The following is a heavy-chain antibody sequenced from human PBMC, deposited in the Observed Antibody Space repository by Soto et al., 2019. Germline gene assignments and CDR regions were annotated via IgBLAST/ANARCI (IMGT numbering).Heavy chain of an antibody. CDR3: ARGGGVGVAGSAAFDM. J-gene: IGHJ3*02. V-gene: IGHV1-2*02. CDR1: GYPVTAYY. Sequence: QLHLVQSGAVVKKPGASVTVSCSASGYPVTAYYMHWVRQAPGRGLERMGGINPATGAAKYTRTFQGRVTMTRDTSTSTGFMELSGLTSEDTAVFYCARGGGVGVAGSAAFDMWGQGTLVTGSS. D-gene: IGHD3-3*01. CDR2: INPATGAA.